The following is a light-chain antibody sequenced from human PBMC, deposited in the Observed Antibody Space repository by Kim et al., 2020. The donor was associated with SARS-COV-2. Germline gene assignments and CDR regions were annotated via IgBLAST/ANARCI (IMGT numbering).Light chain of an antibody. CDR3: QQYGNSPYT. CDR1: QIFSSSS. CDR2: GAS. V-gene: IGKV3-20*01. Sequence: PGERATLSCRASQIFSSSSLAWYQQKPGQAPRLLIYGASSRATGIPDRFSGSGSGTDFTLTISRLEPEDFAVYYCQQYGNSPYTFGQGTKLEI. J-gene: IGKJ2*01.